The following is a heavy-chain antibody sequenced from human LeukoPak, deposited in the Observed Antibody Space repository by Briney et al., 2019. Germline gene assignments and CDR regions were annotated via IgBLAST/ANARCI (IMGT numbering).Heavy chain of an antibody. J-gene: IGHJ4*02. CDR2: INSDGSNT. CDR1: GFTFSTYW. D-gene: IGHD2-21*02. CDR3: AKDRRFRGGRAQKVVAAISHVGIDY. Sequence: PGGSLRLSCAASGFTFSTYWMHWARQDPGKGLVWVARINSDGSNTIYADSVKGRFTISRDNAKNSLYLQMNSLRAEDTAVYYCAKDRRFRGGRAQKVVAAISHVGIDYWGQGTLVTVSS. V-gene: IGHV3-74*01.